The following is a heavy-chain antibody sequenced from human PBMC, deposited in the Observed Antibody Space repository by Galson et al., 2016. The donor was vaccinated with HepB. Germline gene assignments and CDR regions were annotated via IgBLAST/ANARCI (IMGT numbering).Heavy chain of an antibody. D-gene: IGHD1-7*01. Sequence: SLRLSCAASGFKFNMFTMSWVRQAPGKGLEWVSSIGSNGDYEQYADSVRGRFTVSRDNAKNALSLQMNSLRAEDTAVYYCARDSSGTGTTFYFDYWGQGALVTVSS. V-gene: IGHV3-21*01. CDR3: ARDSSGTGTTFYFDY. CDR1: GFKFNMFT. J-gene: IGHJ4*02. CDR2: IGSNGDYE.